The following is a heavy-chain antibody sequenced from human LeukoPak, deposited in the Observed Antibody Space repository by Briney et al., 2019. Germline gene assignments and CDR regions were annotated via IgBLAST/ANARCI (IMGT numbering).Heavy chain of an antibody. Sequence: SETLSLTCAVYGGSVSSTYWWSWVRPPPGKGLEWIGEMYHTGTTNYNPSLRSRVTVSVDKSNNQLSLKVTSVTAADTAVYYCARHIAISGLTGFDYWGQGALVTVSS. CDR3: ARHIAISGLTGFDY. D-gene: IGHD3-9*01. J-gene: IGHJ4*02. CDR1: GGSVSSTYW. V-gene: IGHV4-4*02. CDR2: MYHTGTT.